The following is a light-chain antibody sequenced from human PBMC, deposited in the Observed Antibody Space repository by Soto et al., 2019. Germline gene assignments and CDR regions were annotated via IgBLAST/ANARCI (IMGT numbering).Light chain of an antibody. CDR3: QYRGIWPPGAT. V-gene: IGKV3-11*01. CDR2: DAS. Sequence: EIVLTQSPVTLSLSPGERATLSCRASQSINNYLAWYQQKPGQPPRLLIYDASNRATVIPVRFSGSGSGTDFTLTSSSLEPEDSAVYYCQYRGIWPPGATFGGGTKVEIK. J-gene: IGKJ4*01. CDR1: QSINNY.